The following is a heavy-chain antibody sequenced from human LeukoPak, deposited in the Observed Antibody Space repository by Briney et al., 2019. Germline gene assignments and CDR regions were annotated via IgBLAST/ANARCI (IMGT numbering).Heavy chain of an antibody. CDR2: INTNTGNP. CDR3: ARLSIVGATRTFDY. J-gene: IGHJ4*02. Sequence: EASVKVSCKASGYTFTSYGISWVRQAPGQGLEWMGWINTNTGNPTYAQGFTGRFVFSLDTSVSTAYLQISSLKAEDTAVYYCARLSIVGATRTFDYWGQGTLVTVSS. V-gene: IGHV7-4-1*02. D-gene: IGHD1-26*01. CDR1: GYTFTSYG.